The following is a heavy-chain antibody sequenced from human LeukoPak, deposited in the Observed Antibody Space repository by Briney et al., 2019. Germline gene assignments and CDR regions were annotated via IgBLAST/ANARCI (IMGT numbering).Heavy chain of an antibody. V-gene: IGHV3-64*01. CDR1: GFTFSSYA. CDR2: ISSNGGST. J-gene: IGHJ5*02. Sequence: GGSLRLSCAASGFTFSSYAMHWVRQAPGKGLEYVSAISSNGGSTYYANSVKGRFTISRDNSKNTLYLQMGSLRAEDMAVYYCARGRVTMVRGVITPMYNWFDPWGQGTLATVSS. D-gene: IGHD3-10*01. CDR3: ARGRVTMVRGVITPMYNWFDP.